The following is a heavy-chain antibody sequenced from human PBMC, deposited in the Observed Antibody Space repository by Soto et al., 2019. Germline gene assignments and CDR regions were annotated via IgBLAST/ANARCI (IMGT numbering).Heavy chain of an antibody. CDR1: GYSFTSYW. V-gene: IGHV5-51*01. CDR3: ARLNNYYGSGSKHYGMDV. Sequence: PGESLKISCKGSGYSFTSYWIGWVRQMPGKGLEWMGIIYPGDSDTRYSPSFQGQVTISADKSISTAYLQWSSLKASDTAMYYCARLNNYYGSGSKHYGMDVWGQGTTVTVSS. D-gene: IGHD3-10*01. J-gene: IGHJ6*02. CDR2: IYPGDSDT.